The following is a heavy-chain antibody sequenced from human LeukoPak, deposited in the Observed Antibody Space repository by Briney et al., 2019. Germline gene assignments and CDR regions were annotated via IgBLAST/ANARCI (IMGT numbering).Heavy chain of an antibody. V-gene: IGHV3-30-3*01. CDR3: ARVITTARHYYYYYGMDV. Sequence: GRSLRLSCAASGFTFSSYAMHWVRQAPGKGLEWVAVMSYDGSNKYYADSVKGRFTISRDNSKNTLYLQMDSLRAEDTAVYYRARVITTARHYYYYYGMDVWGQGTTVTVSS. CDR1: GFTFSSYA. D-gene: IGHD6-6*01. CDR2: MSYDGSNK. J-gene: IGHJ6*02.